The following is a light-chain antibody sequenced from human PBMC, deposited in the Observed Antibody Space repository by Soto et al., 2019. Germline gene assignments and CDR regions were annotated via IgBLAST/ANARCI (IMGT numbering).Light chain of an antibody. CDR1: SSDVGSYNL. CDR3: CSYAGVV. J-gene: IGLJ2*01. V-gene: IGLV2-23*01. Sequence: QSALTQPASVSGSPGQSITISCTGTSSDVGSYNLVSWYQQHPGKAPKLMIYEGSKRPSGVSNRFSGSKSGNTASLTISGLQAEDEADYYCCSYAGVVFGGGTKLTVL. CDR2: EGS.